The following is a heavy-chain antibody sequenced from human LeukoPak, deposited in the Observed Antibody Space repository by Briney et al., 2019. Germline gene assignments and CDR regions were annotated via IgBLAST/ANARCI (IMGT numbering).Heavy chain of an antibody. CDR3: TRQDSSSPKKYYNYYMDV. Sequence: PGGSLRLSPAASVFTLSGSVMHCVRQASGKGLESVCRIRSKADSSATAYAASVKGTFTISRDDSKNTAYLQMNSLKTEDTAVYYCTRQDSSSPKKYYNYYMDVWGKGTTVTVSS. J-gene: IGHJ6*03. V-gene: IGHV3-73*01. CDR1: VFTLSGSV. CDR2: IRSKADSSAT. D-gene: IGHD6-6*01.